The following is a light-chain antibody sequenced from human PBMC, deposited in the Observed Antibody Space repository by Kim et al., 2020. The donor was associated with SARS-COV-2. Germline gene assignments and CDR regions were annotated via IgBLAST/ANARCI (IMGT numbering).Light chain of an antibody. CDR3: NSRDSSGNHHYV. Sequence: EQTARITGQGDSLRTYCASWYQQKPGQAPVLVIYAKNNRPSGIPDRFSGSSSGNTASLTITGAQAEDEADYYCNSRDSSGNHHYVFGTGTKVTVL. CDR2: AKN. CDR1: SLRTYC. J-gene: IGLJ1*01. V-gene: IGLV3-19*01.